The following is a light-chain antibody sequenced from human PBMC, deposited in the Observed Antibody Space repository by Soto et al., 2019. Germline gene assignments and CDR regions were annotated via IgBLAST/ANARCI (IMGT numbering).Light chain of an antibody. V-gene: IGLV2-14*03. CDR3: SSFTASNTWV. CDR2: DVS. J-gene: IGLJ3*02. Sequence: QSVLTQPASVSGSPGQSITISCTGTSSDVGGYNYVSWYQQYPGKAPKLMIYDVSDRPSGVSNRFSGSKSGNTASLTISGLQAEDEADYYCSSFTASNTWVFGGGTKLTVL. CDR1: SSDVGGYNY.